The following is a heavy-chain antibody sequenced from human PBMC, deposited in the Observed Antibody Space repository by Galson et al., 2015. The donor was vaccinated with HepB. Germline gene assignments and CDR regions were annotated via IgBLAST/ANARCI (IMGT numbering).Heavy chain of an antibody. V-gene: IGHV1-24*01. CDR2: FDPEDGET. J-gene: IGHJ4*02. Sequence: SVKVSCKVSGYTLTELSMHWVRQAPGKGLEWMGGFDPEDGETIYAQKFQGRVTMTEDTSTDTAYMELSSLRSEDTAVYYCATAASLNQQRYSYIGELPFGYWGQGTLVTVSS. CDR1: GYTLTELS. CDR3: ATAASLNQQRYSYIGELPFGY. D-gene: IGHD5-18*01.